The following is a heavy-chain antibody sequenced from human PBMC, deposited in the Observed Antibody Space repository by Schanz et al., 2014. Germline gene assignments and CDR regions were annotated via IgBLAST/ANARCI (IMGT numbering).Heavy chain of an antibody. J-gene: IGHJ3*02. CDR3: ARGGGAEDVFDI. CDR2: IIPIHGIV. CDR1: GYTFTSYD. D-gene: IGHD4-17*01. V-gene: IGHV1-69*09. Sequence: QVQLIQSGAEVKKPGASVKVSCTASGYTFTSYDINWVRQAPGQGLEWMGRIIPIHGIVNYAQRFQDRVRITADNSPSTAYMELSSLRSDDTAVYYCARGGGAEDVFDIWGQGTMLTVSS.